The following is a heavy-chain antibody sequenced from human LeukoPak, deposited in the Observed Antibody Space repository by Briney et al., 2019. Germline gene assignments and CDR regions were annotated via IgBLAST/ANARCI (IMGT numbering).Heavy chain of an antibody. CDR1: GFTFSSYW. Sequence: GGSLRLSCAASGFTFSSYWMSWVRQAPGKGLEWVANIKQDGSEKYNVDSVKGRFTISRDNAKNSLYLQMNSLRAEDTAVYYCARDSFRVREADFDYWGQGTLVTVSS. D-gene: IGHD2-21*01. V-gene: IGHV3-7*01. CDR2: IKQDGSEK. J-gene: IGHJ4*02. CDR3: ARDSFRVREADFDY.